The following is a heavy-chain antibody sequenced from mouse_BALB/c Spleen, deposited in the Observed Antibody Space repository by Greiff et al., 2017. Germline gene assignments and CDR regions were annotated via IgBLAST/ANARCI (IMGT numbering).Heavy chain of an antibody. V-gene: IGHV3-8*02. Sequence: EVKLMESGPSLVKPSQTLSLTCSVTGDSITSGYWNWIRKFPGNKLEYMGYISYSGSTYYNPSLKSRISITRDTSKNQYYLQLNSVTTEDTATYYSAIYDYDERAWCAYWGQGTLVTVSA. CDR2: ISYSGST. D-gene: IGHD2-4*01. CDR1: GDSITSGY. J-gene: IGHJ3*01. CDR3: AIYDYDERAWCAY.